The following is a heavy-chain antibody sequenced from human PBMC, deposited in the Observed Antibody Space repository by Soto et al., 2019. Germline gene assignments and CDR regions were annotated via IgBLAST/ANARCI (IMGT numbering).Heavy chain of an antibody. CDR3: ARDRYYGSGTYYNFYSGMDV. J-gene: IGHJ6*02. V-gene: IGHV4-30-4*01. D-gene: IGHD3-10*01. CDR1: GGSINSGDSY. CDR2: IFHSGST. Sequence: PPETLSLTCTVSGGSINSGDSYWTWVRQHPGKGLEWIGNIFHSGSTYYTPSLQSRVTISLDTSKNHFSLKLSSVTPADTAVYYCARDRYYGSGTYYNFYSGMDVWGQGTTVTVSS.